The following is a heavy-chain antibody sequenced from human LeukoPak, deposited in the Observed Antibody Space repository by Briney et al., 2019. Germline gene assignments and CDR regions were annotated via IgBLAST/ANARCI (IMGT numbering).Heavy chain of an antibody. CDR3: GKTTVGYSSGRYPGWPIDY. Sequence: GGSLRLSCVASGFTFNSYAMYWVRQAPGKGLEWVAGVFGSGGSAHYTDSVEGRFTIFRDNSKNTVYLQMSSLRAEDAAVYYCGKTTVGYSSGRYPGWPIDYWGQGTLVTVSS. CDR1: GFTFNSYA. J-gene: IGHJ4*02. CDR2: VFGSGGSA. V-gene: IGHV3-23*01. D-gene: IGHD6-19*01.